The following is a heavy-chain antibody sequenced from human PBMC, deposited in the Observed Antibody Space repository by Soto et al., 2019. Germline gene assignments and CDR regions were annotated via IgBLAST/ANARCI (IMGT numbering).Heavy chain of an antibody. Sequence: ASVKVSCKASGYTFTSYYMYWVRQAPGQGLEWMGIINPSGGSTSYAQKFQGRVTMTRDTSTSTVYMELSSLRSEDTAVYYCARDQSSGWYFDYWGQGTLVTVSS. CDR3: ARDQSSGWYFDY. V-gene: IGHV1-46*01. CDR2: INPSGGST. J-gene: IGHJ4*02. CDR1: GYTFTSYY. D-gene: IGHD6-19*01.